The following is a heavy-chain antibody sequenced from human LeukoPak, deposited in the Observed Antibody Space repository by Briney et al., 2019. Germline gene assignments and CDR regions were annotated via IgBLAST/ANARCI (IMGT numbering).Heavy chain of an antibody. Sequence: PSETLSLTCTVSGGSISSGSYYWSWIRQPAGKGLEWIGRIYTSGSTNYNPSLKSRVTISVDTSKNQFSLKLSSVTAADTAVYYCARGSSGYYYVTAEYFQHWGQSTLVTVSS. CDR2: IYTSGST. CDR3: ARGSSGYYYVTAEYFQH. V-gene: IGHV4-61*02. D-gene: IGHD3-22*01. CDR1: GGSISSGSYY. J-gene: IGHJ1*01.